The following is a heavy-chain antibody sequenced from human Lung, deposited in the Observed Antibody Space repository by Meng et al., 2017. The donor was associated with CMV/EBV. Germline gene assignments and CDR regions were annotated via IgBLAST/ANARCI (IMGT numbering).Heavy chain of an antibody. V-gene: IGHV3-48*04. Sequence: GESLKISCAASGFTFSSYSMNWVRQAPGKGLEWVSYISSSSTIYYADSVKGRFTISRDNAKNSLYLQMNSLRAEDTAVYYCARGVSGDYWGQGTLVTVSS. CDR1: GFTFSSYS. D-gene: IGHD1-14*01. CDR3: ARGVSGDY. CDR2: ISSSSTI. J-gene: IGHJ4*02.